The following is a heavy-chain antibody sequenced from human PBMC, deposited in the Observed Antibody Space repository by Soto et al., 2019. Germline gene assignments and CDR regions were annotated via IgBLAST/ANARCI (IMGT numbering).Heavy chain of an antibody. D-gene: IGHD3-3*01. CDR1: DGSINSHF. J-gene: IGHJ4*02. Sequence: SETLSLTCSVSDGSINSHFWSWIRQPAGKRLEWIGRIYSSGSTIYNPSLKSRVTMSVDTSKNQFSLKLRSVTAADTAVYYCARDNVWSGYYSFFDYWGQGTLVTVSS. CDR2: IYSSGST. CDR3: ARDNVWSGYYSFFDY. V-gene: IGHV4-4*07.